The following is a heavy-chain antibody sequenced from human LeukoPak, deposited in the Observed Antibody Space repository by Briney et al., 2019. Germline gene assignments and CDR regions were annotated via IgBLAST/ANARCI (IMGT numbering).Heavy chain of an antibody. D-gene: IGHD2-8*01. Sequence: SVKVSCKASGGTSSSYAISWVRQAPGQGLEWMGGIIPIFGTANYAQKFQGRVTITADESTSTAYMELSSLRSEDTAVSYCARVGYGLMVYAIRAFDPWGQGTLVTVSS. CDR3: ARVGYGLMVYAIRAFDP. V-gene: IGHV1-69*13. J-gene: IGHJ5*02. CDR1: GGTSSSYA. CDR2: IIPIFGTA.